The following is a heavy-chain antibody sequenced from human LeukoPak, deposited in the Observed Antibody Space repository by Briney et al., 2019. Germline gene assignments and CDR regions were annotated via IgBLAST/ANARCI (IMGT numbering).Heavy chain of an antibody. CDR2: IYYSGST. Sequence: SETLSLTCTVPGGSISNYYWSWIRQPPGKGLEWIGYIYYSGSTNYNPSLKSRVTISVDTSKNQFSLKLSSVTAADTAVYYCARVGGTNYYYYGMDVWGQGTTVTVSS. V-gene: IGHV4-59*01. CDR1: GGSISNYY. D-gene: IGHD1-26*01. J-gene: IGHJ6*02. CDR3: ARVGGTNYYYYGMDV.